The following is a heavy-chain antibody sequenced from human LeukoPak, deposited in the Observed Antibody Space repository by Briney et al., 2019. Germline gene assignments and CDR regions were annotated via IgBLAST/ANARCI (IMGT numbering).Heavy chain of an antibody. CDR2: INQDGSEK. CDR3: ARDQGFPSAFDI. CDR1: GFPFSSYW. V-gene: IGHV3-7*04. Sequence: GGSLRLSCAASGFPFSSYWVIWVRQAPGKGLEWVANINQDGSEKYYVDSVKGRFTISRGNAKNSLYLQMNSLRAEDTAVYYCARDQGFPSAFDIWGQGTMVTVSS. J-gene: IGHJ3*02.